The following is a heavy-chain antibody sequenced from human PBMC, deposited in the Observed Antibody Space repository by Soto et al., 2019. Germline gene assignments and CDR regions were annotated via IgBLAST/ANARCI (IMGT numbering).Heavy chain of an antibody. CDR2: FDPEDGET. D-gene: IGHD3-10*01. J-gene: IGHJ4*02. CDR1: GYTLTELS. V-gene: IGHV1-24*01. Sequence: ASVKVSCKVSGYTLTELSMHWVRQAPGKGLEWKGGFDPEDGETIYAQKFQGRVTMTEDTSTDTAYKEPSSLRSEDTAVFYCATSQFYYANFDYWGQGTLFTVSS. CDR3: ATSQFYYANFDY.